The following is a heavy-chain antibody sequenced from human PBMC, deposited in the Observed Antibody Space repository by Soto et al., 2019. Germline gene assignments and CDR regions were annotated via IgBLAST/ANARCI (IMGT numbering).Heavy chain of an antibody. J-gene: IGHJ6*02. D-gene: IGHD1-26*01. Sequence: EVQLVESGGGLVKPGGSLRLSCAASGFTFSSYSMNWVRQAPGKGLEWVSSISSSSSYIYYADSVKGRFTISRDNAKNSLYLQMNSLRAEDTAVYYCASVGATSGEYYYYGMDVWGQGTTVTVSS. V-gene: IGHV3-21*01. CDR2: ISSSSSYI. CDR1: GFTFSSYS. CDR3: ASVGATSGEYYYYGMDV.